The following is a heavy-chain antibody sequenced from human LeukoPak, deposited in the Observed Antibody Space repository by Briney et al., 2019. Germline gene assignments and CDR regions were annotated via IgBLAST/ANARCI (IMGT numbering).Heavy chain of an antibody. D-gene: IGHD3-10*01. CDR1: GYTFISYY. J-gene: IGHJ4*02. CDR3: AREGITMVRGVIIKRYDY. V-gene: IGHV1-46*01. CDR2: INPSGGST. Sequence: ASVKVSCKASGYTFISYYMHWVRQAPGQGLEWMGIINPSGGSTSYAQKFQGRVTMTRDTSTSTVYMELSSLRSEDTAVYYCAREGITMVRGVIIKRYDYWGQGTLVTVSS.